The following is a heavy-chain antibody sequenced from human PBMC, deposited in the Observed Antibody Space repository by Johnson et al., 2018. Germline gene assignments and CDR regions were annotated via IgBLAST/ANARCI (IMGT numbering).Heavy chain of an antibody. CDR3: AISVEYYYHHGMDV. Sequence: VQLVESGGGLVHPGGSLRLSCAASGLTFSSYAMSWVRQAPGKGLEWVSGISGSGGSVYYADSVKGQFTISRDNSKNTLYLQMNSLRAEDTAVYYCAISVEYYYHHGMDVWGQGTTVTVSS. CDR2: ISGSGGSV. V-gene: IGHV3-23*04. J-gene: IGHJ6*02. CDR1: GLTFSSYA.